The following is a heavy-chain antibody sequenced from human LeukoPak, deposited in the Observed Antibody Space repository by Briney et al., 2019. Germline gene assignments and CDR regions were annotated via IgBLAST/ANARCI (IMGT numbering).Heavy chain of an antibody. J-gene: IGHJ4*02. D-gene: IGHD6-25*01. CDR3: ARLGSQGGVAALDY. CDR2: IKQDGSEK. V-gene: IGHV3-7*01. Sequence: PGGSLRLSCAASGFTFSSYWMSWVRQAPGKGLEWVANIKQDGSEKYYVDSVEGRFTISRDNAKNSLYLQMNSLRAEDTAVYYCARLGSQGGVAALDYWGQGTLVTVSS. CDR1: GFTFSSYW.